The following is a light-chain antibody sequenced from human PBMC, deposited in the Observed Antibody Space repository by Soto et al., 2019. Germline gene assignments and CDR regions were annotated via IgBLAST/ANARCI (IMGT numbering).Light chain of an antibody. CDR1: QRVNTC. J-gene: IGKJ1*01. CDR3: QHYQFDWT. CDR2: DAS. V-gene: IGKV1-5*01. Sequence: GVRVSFTCRASQRVNTCLAWYQQKPGKAPTLLICDASSLQSGLPSMFGGSGSGTEFTLTISRQHPDYFATYYCQHYQFDWTFGQGTKVDIK.